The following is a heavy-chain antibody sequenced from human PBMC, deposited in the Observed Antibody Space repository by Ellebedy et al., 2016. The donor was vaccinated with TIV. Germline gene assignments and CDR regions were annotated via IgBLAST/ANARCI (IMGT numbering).Heavy chain of an antibody. D-gene: IGHD6-6*01. CDR2: ISYDGSNK. CDR3: AAPGYGSSSVDY. CDR1: GFTFSSYG. Sequence: GESLKISCAASGFTFSSYGLHWVRPAPGKGLEWVAVISYDGSNKYYADSVKGRFTISRDNSKNTLYLQMNSLRAEDTAVYYCAAPGYGSSSVDYWGQGTLVTVSS. V-gene: IGHV3-30*03. J-gene: IGHJ4*02.